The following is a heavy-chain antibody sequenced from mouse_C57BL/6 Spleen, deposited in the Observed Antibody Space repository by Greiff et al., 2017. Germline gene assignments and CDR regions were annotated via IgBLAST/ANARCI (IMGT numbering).Heavy chain of an antibody. V-gene: IGHV5-17*01. CDR1: GFTFSDYG. J-gene: IGHJ4*01. Sequence: DVHLVESGGGLVKPGGSLKLSCAASGFTFSDYGMHWVRQAPEKGLEWVAYISSGSSTIYYADTVKGRFTISRDNAKNTLFLQMTSLRSEDTAMYYCARGGYYGAMDYWGQGTSVTVSS. CDR2: ISSGSSTI. CDR3: ARGGYYGAMDY. D-gene: IGHD1-1*01.